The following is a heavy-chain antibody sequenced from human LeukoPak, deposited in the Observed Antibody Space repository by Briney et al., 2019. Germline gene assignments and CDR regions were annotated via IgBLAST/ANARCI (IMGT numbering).Heavy chain of an antibody. J-gene: IGHJ4*02. CDR2: ISGSSSRTI. Sequence: GGSLRLSCAASGFTFSSYGMTWVRQAPGKGLEWVSGISGSSSRTIYYADSVKGRFTISRDNAKNSLYLQMNSLRAEDTAVYYCAREDLGKLWQYIDYWGQGTLVTVSS. CDR1: GFTFSSYG. D-gene: IGHD5-18*01. V-gene: IGHV3-48*01. CDR3: AREDLGKLWQYIDY.